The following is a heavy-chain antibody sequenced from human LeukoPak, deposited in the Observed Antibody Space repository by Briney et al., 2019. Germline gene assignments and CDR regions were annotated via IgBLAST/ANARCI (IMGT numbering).Heavy chain of an antibody. V-gene: IGHV3-23*01. Sequence: PGGSLRLSCATSGLTFNSYAMSWVRQAPGKGLEWVAVISGGGGTTYYADSVKGRFTISRDNSKNTLYLQMNSLRAEDTAVYYCAKEQIVRSAFDIWGQGTMVTVSS. CDR3: AKEQIVRSAFDI. J-gene: IGHJ3*02. CDR2: ISGGGGTT. D-gene: IGHD3-22*01. CDR1: GLTFNSYA.